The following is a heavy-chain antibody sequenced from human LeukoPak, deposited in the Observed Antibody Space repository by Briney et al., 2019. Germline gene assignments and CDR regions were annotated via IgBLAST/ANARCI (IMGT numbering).Heavy chain of an antibody. J-gene: IGHJ6*02. CDR1: GFTFSSIW. V-gene: IGHV3-7*02. D-gene: IGHD3-16*01. CDR3: AKNGGPHGMDV. Sequence: GGSLRLSCATSGFTFSSIWMSWVRQAPGKGLEWVANIKHDGSETNYVDSVKGRFTISRDNAKDSLHLQMNSLRVEDTAVYYCAKNGGPHGMDVWGQGTTVTVSS. CDR2: IKHDGSET.